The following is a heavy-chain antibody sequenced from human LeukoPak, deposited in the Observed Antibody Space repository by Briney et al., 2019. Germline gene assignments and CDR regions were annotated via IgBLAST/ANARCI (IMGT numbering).Heavy chain of an antibody. D-gene: IGHD2-21*02. V-gene: IGHV3-53*01. CDR3: AREPPFCGGDCRSLSDY. J-gene: IGHJ4*02. Sequence: GGSLRLSCAASGFTVSSIHMVWVRQAPGKGLEWVSVTYTGGNSYYADSVKGRFIISRDISKNTLYLQMNSLRAEDSALYYCAREPPFCGGDCRSLSDYWGQGVLVTVSS. CDR2: TYTGGNS. CDR1: GFTVSSIH.